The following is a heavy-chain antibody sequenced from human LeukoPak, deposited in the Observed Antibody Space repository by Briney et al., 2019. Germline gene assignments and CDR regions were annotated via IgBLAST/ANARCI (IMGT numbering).Heavy chain of an antibody. V-gene: IGHV4-61*02. Sequence: SETLSLTCTVSGGSISSGSYYWSWIRQPAGKGLEWIGRIYTSGSTNYNPSLKSRVTISVDTSKNQFSLKLSSVTAADTAVYYCARAGINYYGSGSYYTGGSIWFDPWGQGTLVTVSS. J-gene: IGHJ5*02. CDR2: IYTSGST. D-gene: IGHD3-10*01. CDR1: GGSISSGSYY. CDR3: ARAGINYYGSGSYYTGGSIWFDP.